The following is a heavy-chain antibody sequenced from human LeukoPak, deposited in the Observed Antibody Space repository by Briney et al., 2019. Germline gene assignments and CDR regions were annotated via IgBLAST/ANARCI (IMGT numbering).Heavy chain of an antibody. D-gene: IGHD3-22*01. Sequence: SETLSLTCAVYGGSFSGYYWSWIRQPPGKGLEWIGEINHSGSTNYNPSLKSRVTISVDTSKNQFSLKLSSVTAADTAVYYCAREGLVDSSGYYDYWGQGTLVTVSS. CDR2: INHSGST. J-gene: IGHJ4*02. V-gene: IGHV4-34*01. CDR3: AREGLVDSSGYYDY. CDR1: GGSFSGYY.